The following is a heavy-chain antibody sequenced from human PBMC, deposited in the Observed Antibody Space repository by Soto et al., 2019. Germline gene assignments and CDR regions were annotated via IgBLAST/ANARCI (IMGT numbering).Heavy chain of an antibody. Sequence: SETLSLTCSVSGGSISYSSYYWGWIRQPPGKGLEWIGGIFYTGTTYYSPSLKDRVTISMDTSKNSFSVNLTSVTAADTAVYFCARLVVVAPVANVWGQGTLVTVSS. J-gene: IGHJ4*02. CDR2: IFYTGTT. CDR3: ARLVVVAPVANV. V-gene: IGHV4-39*02. D-gene: IGHD2-2*01. CDR1: GGSISYSSYY.